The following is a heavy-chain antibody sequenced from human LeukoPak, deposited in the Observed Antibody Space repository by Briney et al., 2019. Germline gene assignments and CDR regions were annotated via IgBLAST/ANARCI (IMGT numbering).Heavy chain of an antibody. CDR3: AKGHYYGSGSLDY. CDR2: IGGRDGST. J-gene: IGHJ4*02. D-gene: IGHD3-10*01. Sequence: GGSLRLSCAATGFTFSSYGMSWVRQAPGKGLEWVSAIGGRDGSTYYADSVKGRFTISRDNSKNTLYVQMNSLRAEDTAVYYCAKGHYYGSGSLDYWGQGTLVTVSS. CDR1: GFTFSSYG. V-gene: IGHV3-23*01.